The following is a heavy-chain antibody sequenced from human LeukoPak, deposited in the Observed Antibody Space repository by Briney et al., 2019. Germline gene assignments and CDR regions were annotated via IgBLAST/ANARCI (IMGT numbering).Heavy chain of an antibody. D-gene: IGHD6-19*01. Sequence: ASVKASCKASGYTFTSYYMHWVRQAPGQGLEWMGIINPSGGSTSYAQKFQGRVTMTRDMSTSTVYMELSSLRSEDTAVYYCAREITNAVAGTMGFDYWGQGTLVTVSS. CDR3: AREITNAVAGTMGFDY. CDR2: INPSGGST. V-gene: IGHV1-46*01. CDR1: GYTFTSYY. J-gene: IGHJ4*02.